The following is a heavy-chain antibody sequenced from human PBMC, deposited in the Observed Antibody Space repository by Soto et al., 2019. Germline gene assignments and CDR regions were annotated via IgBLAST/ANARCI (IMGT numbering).Heavy chain of an antibody. Sequence: GGSLRLSCAASGFTVSSNYMSWVRQAPGKGLEWVSVIYSGGSTYYADSVKGRFTISRDNSKNTLYLQMNSLRAEDTAVYYCARDHGSVAATGHYYYYYGMDVWGQGTTVTVSS. CDR1: GFTVSSNY. D-gene: IGHD6-19*01. CDR3: ARDHGSVAATGHYYYYYGMDV. CDR2: IYSGGST. J-gene: IGHJ6*02. V-gene: IGHV3-53*01.